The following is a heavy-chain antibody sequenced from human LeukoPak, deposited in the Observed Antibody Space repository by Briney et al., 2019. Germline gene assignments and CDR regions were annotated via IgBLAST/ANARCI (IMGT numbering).Heavy chain of an antibody. Sequence: KPSETLSLTCTVSGGSISSYYWSWIRQPPGKGLEWIGYIYYSGSTNYNPSLKSRVTISVDTSKNQFSLSLTSVTAADTAVYYCARVAGVEVAPATSYWGQGTLVTVSS. CDR3: ARVAGVEVAPATSY. D-gene: IGHD2-15*01. J-gene: IGHJ4*02. CDR2: IYYSGST. CDR1: GGSISSYY. V-gene: IGHV4-59*08.